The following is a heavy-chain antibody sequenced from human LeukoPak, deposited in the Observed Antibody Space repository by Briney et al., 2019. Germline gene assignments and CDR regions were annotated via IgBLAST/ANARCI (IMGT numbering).Heavy chain of an antibody. CDR2: IIPILGIA. CDR1: GGTFSSYA. V-gene: IGHV1-69*04. CDR3: ARRYCSSTSCYYDY. Sequence: PLASVKVSCKASGGTFSSYAISWVRQAPGQGLEWMGRIIPILGIANYAQKFQGRVTITADKSTSTAYMELSSLRSEDTAVYYCARRYCSSTSCYYDYWGQGTLVTVSS. J-gene: IGHJ4*02. D-gene: IGHD2-2*01.